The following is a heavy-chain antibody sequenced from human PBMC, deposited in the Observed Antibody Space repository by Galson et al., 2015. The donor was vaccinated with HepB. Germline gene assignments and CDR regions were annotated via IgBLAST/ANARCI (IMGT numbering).Heavy chain of an antibody. CDR3: ARDQVHSSSWYQYYYYYGMDV. CDR1: GFTVSSNY. V-gene: IGHV3-66*01. J-gene: IGHJ6*02. Sequence: SLRLSCAASGFTVSSNYMSWVRQAPGKGLEWVSVIYSGGSTYYADSVKGRFTISRDNSKNTLYLQMNSLRAEDTAVYYCARDQVHSSSWYQYYYYYGMDVWGQGTTVTVSS. D-gene: IGHD6-13*01. CDR2: IYSGGST.